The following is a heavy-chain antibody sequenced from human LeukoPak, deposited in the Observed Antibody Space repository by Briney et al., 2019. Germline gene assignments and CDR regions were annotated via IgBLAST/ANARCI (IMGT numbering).Heavy chain of an antibody. J-gene: IGHJ3*02. Sequence: ASVKVSCKVSGYTLTELSMHWVRQAPGKGLEWMGGFDPEDGETIYAQKFQGRVTMTRDTSTSTVYMELSSLRSEDTAVYYCARVPRKKILRFLEWLSAPDAFDIWGQGAMVTVSS. CDR1: GYTLTELS. CDR3: ARVPRKKILRFLEWLSAPDAFDI. V-gene: IGHV1-24*01. D-gene: IGHD3-3*01. CDR2: FDPEDGET.